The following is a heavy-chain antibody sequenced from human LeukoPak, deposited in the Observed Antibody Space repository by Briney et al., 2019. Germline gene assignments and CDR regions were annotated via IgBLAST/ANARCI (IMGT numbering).Heavy chain of an antibody. CDR3: ARARGSGSGYFDY. CDR2: MNPNSGDT. V-gene: IGHV1-8*02. CDR1: GYTFTDYD. Sequence: ASVKVSCKASGYTFTDYDINWVRQATGQGLEWMGWMNPNSGDTGYAQKFQDRVTITRDTSISTAYMDLSSLRSDDTAVYYCARARGSGSGYFDYWGQGTLVTVSS. J-gene: IGHJ4*02. D-gene: IGHD6-25*01.